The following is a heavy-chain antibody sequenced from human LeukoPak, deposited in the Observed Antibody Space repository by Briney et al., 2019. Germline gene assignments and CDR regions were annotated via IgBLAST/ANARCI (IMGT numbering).Heavy chain of an antibody. Sequence: GGSLRLSCAASGFTFSSYAMSWVRQAPGKGLEWVSAISGSGGSTYYADSVKGRFTISRDNSKNTLCLQMNSLRAEDTAVYYCAKAISAYGDYNYFDYWGQGTLVTVSS. J-gene: IGHJ4*02. CDR2: ISGSGGST. CDR3: AKAISAYGDYNYFDY. D-gene: IGHD4-17*01. V-gene: IGHV3-23*01. CDR1: GFTFSSYA.